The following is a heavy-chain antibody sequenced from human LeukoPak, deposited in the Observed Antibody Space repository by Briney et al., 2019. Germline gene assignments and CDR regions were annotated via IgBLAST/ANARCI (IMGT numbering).Heavy chain of an antibody. D-gene: IGHD3-22*01. CDR1: GFTFSKYT. V-gene: IGHV3-21*01. Sequence: PGGSLRLSCEGSGFTFSKYTMNWVRQAPGKGLEWVSSISKSSVYTYYADSLKGRFTISRDNAANSLFLQMNSLSAEDTAVYYCAGGQYYSDTSGYLRGWFDPWGQGTLVSVSS. J-gene: IGHJ5*02. CDR2: ISKSSVYT. CDR3: AGGQYYSDTSGYLRGWFDP.